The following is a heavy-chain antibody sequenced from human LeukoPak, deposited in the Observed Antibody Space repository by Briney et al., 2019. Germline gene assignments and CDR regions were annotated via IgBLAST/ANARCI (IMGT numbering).Heavy chain of an antibody. CDR3: AKRANNDAFDI. Sequence: GGSLRLSCAASGFTVSSNYMSWVRQAPGRGLEWVSVIYSAGSTYYADSVKGRFTISRDNSKNTLYLQMNSLRAEDTAVYYCAKRANNDAFDIWGQGTMVTVSS. CDR2: IYSAGST. V-gene: IGHV3-53*01. CDR1: GFTVSSNY. D-gene: IGHD4/OR15-4a*01. J-gene: IGHJ3*02.